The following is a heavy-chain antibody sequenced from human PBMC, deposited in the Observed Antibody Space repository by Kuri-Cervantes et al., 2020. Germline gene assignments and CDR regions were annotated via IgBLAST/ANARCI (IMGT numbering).Heavy chain of an antibody. J-gene: IGHJ6*02. D-gene: IGHD3-9*01. CDR1: GFTFSHYA. V-gene: IGHV3-30*04. CDR2: TSYDGTNK. Sequence: GESLKISCAASGFTFSHYAMPWVRQAPGKGLEWVAVTSYDGTNKYYADSVKGRFTISRDTSTNTLYLQMDSLTTEDTAVYYCARGLTKFESFYYYGMDVWGQGTTVTVSS. CDR3: ARGLTKFESFYYYGMDV.